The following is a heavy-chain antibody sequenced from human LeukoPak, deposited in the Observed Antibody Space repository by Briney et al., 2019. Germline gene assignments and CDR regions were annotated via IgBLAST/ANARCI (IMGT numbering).Heavy chain of an antibody. J-gene: IGHJ4*02. V-gene: IGHV3-30*02. CDR1: GFTFSSYG. Sequence: SGGSLRLSCAASGFTFSSYGMHWVRQAPGKGLEWVAFIRYDGSNKYYADSVKGRFTISRDNSKNTLYLQMNSLRAEDTAVYYCARRSIVATILRHPPYFDYWGQGTLVTVSS. CDR2: IRYDGSNK. CDR3: ARRSIVATILRHPPYFDY. D-gene: IGHD5-12*01.